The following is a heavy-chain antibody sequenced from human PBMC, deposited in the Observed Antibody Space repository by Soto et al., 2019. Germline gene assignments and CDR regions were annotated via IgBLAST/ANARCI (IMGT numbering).Heavy chain of an antibody. CDR2: IYYRGNA. V-gene: IGHV4-39*01. CDR1: DDSINSAKYY. Sequence: PSGTLSLTCSASDDSINSAKYYWGWIRQPPGKGLEWIGSIYYRGNAYYNPSLQTRVTISLDKSRSQFSLKLNSVTAADSAVFFCARLEGLAKISYYFDFWGPGALVTVSS. CDR3: ARLEGLAKISYYFDF. D-gene: IGHD3-9*01. J-gene: IGHJ4*02.